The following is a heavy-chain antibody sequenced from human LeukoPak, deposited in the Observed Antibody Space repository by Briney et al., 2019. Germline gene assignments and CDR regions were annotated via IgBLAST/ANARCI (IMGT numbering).Heavy chain of an antibody. D-gene: IGHD3-9*01. CDR1: GFSFSDDW. V-gene: IGHV3-15*01. Sequence: GGSLRLSCGASGFSFSDDWMSWVRQAPGKGLEWVGRIKSKTDGGTTDYAAPVKGRFTISRDDSKNTLYLQMNSLRTEDTAVYYCTTDLTDYWGQGTLVTVSS. CDR3: TTDLTDY. J-gene: IGHJ4*02. CDR2: IKSKTDGGTT.